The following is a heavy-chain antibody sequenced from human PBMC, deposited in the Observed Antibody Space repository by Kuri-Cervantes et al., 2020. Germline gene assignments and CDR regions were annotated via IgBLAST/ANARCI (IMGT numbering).Heavy chain of an antibody. CDR1: VYTFPSYY. D-gene: IGHD5-18*01. Sequence: ASVKVSCKASVYTFPSYYMHWVRQAPGQGLEWMGIINPSGGSTSYAQKFQGRVTMTRDTSTSTVYMELSSLRSEDTAVYYCARDREYSYGLTYFDYWGQGTLVTVSS. V-gene: IGHV1-46*01. CDR3: ARDREYSYGLTYFDY. CDR2: INPSGGST. J-gene: IGHJ4*02.